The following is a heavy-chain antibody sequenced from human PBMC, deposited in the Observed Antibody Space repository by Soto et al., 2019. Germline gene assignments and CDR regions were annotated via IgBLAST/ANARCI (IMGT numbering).Heavy chain of an antibody. CDR2: ISAYNGNT. Sequence: ASVKVSCKASGYTFTSSGISWVRQAPGQGLEWMGWISAYNGNTNYAQKLQGRVTMTTDTSTSTAYMELRSLRSDDTAVYYCARVRDILTGDSLGPWGQGTLVTVSS. J-gene: IGHJ5*02. CDR3: ARVRDILTGDSLGP. CDR1: GYTFTSSG. D-gene: IGHD3-9*01. V-gene: IGHV1-18*01.